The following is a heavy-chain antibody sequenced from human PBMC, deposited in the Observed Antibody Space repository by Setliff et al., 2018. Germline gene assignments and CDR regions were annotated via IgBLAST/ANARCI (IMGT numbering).Heavy chain of an antibody. J-gene: IGHJ1*01. V-gene: IGHV4-34*01. Sequence: SETLSLTCSVYGASFNTYYWSWIRQPPGKGMEWIGSVYYSGYTYYNPSLQSRVTISVDMSKNQFSMKLTSVTAADTAVYYCARVDFTMIQGVLGLWGQGTLVTVSS. CDR1: GASFNTYY. CDR2: VYYSGYT. CDR3: ARVDFTMIQGVLGL. D-gene: IGHD3-10*01.